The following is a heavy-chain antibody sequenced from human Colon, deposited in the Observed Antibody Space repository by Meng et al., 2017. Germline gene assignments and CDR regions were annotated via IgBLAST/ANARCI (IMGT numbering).Heavy chain of an antibody. V-gene: IGHV4-59*01. D-gene: IGHD6-19*01. Sequence: QVQLQESGPGLVKPSETLYLTCTVSGGSISSYYWSWIRQSPAKGLEWIAYIDYSGTTKYNPSLKSRVTISVDVSKNQFSLNMESVTAADTAVYYCARQGSSGWYTYWFDPWGQGTLVTVSS. CDR1: GGSISSYY. CDR2: IDYSGTT. J-gene: IGHJ5*02. CDR3: ARQGSSGWYTYWFDP.